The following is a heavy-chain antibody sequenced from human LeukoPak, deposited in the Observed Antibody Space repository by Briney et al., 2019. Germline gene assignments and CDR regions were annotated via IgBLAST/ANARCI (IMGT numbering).Heavy chain of an antibody. CDR3: ARHQREYSSSWYWFDP. V-gene: IGHV5-51*01. CDR1: GYSFTSYW. D-gene: IGHD6-13*01. J-gene: IGHJ5*02. CDR2: IYPGDSDT. Sequence: ESLMTSCKGSGYSFTSYWIGWVRQMPGKGLEWMGIIYPGDSDTRYSPSFQGQVTISADKSINNAYLQWSSLKASDTAMYYCARHQREYSSSWYWFDPWGQGTLVTVSS.